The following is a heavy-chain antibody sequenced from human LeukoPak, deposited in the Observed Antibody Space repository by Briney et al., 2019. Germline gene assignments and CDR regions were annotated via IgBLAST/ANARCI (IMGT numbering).Heavy chain of an antibody. CDR1: GFTFDDYV. Sequence: GGSLRLSCAASGFTFDDYVIHWVRQGPGKGLEWVGRTRNKANSYTTEYAASVKGRFTISRDDSKNSLYLQMNSLKTEDTSVYYCARTERCTTVVCYPFDYWGQGTLVTVSS. CDR2: TRNKANSYTT. J-gene: IGHJ4*02. V-gene: IGHV3-72*01. D-gene: IGHD2-8*01. CDR3: ARTERCTTVVCYPFDY.